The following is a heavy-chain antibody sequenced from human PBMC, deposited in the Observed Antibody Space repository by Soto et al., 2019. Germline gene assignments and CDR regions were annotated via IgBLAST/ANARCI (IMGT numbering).Heavy chain of an antibody. Sequence: AALKLSCKGCGWRFSHYRIAWVRQTPGRGLEWMGITYPDDSETRYSPSFQGQVTISADKSISTAYLQLSSLMASDAAMDYCVIFFSNYGIRAYWYNWFDTCGQGTLVSVSS. CDR2: TYPDDSET. CDR3: VIFFSNYGIRAYWYNWFDT. CDR1: GWRFSHYR. J-gene: IGHJ5*02. V-gene: IGHV5-51*01. D-gene: IGHD2-8*02.